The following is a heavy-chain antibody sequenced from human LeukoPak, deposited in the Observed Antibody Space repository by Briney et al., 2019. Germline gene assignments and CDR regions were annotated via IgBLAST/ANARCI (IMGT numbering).Heavy chain of an antibody. CDR2: IIPIFGTA. CDR3: ARRNYYGSGSPGGMDV. CDR1: GGTFSSYA. Sequence: SVRVSCKASGGTFSSYAISWVRQAPGQGLEWMGRIIPIFGTANYAQKFQGRVTITADESTSTAYMELSSLRSEDTAVYYCARRNYYGSGSPGGMDVWGQGTTVTVSS. V-gene: IGHV1-69*13. D-gene: IGHD3-10*01. J-gene: IGHJ6*02.